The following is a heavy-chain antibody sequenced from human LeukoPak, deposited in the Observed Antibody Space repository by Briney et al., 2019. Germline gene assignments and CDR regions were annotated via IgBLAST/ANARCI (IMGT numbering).Heavy chain of an antibody. J-gene: IGHJ3*02. V-gene: IGHV4-31*03. CDR1: GGSISSGGYY. CDR3: ARELSHDAFDI. Sequence: PSETLSLTCTVSGGSISSGGYYWSWIRQHPGKGLEWIGYIYYSGSAYYNPSLKSRVTISVDTSKNQFSLKLSSVTAADTAVYYCARELSHDAFDIWGQGTMVTVSS. D-gene: IGHD3-16*02. CDR2: IYYSGSA.